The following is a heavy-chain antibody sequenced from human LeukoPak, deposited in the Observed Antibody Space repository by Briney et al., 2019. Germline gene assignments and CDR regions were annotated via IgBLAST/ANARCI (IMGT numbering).Heavy chain of an antibody. CDR2: ISYDGSNK. V-gene: IGHV3-30-3*01. J-gene: IGHJ3*02. D-gene: IGHD5-24*01. CDR1: GFTFSSYA. Sequence: PGRSLRLSCAASGFTFSSYAMHWVRQAPGKGLEWVAVISYDGSNKYYADSVKGRFTISRDNSKNTVYLQMNNLRAEDTALYYCARESGYNPEPVAFDIWGQGTTVTVSS. CDR3: ARESGYNPEPVAFDI.